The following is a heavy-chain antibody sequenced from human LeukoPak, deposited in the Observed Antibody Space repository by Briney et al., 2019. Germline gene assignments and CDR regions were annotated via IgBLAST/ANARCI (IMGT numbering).Heavy chain of an antibody. CDR2: ISSSSSYI. CDR3: AISSSGYYAASY. J-gene: IGHJ4*02. D-gene: IGHD3-22*01. CDR1: GFTFSSYS. Sequence: GGSLRLSCAASGFTFSSYSVNWVRQAPGKGLEWVSSISSSSSYIYYADSVKGRFTISRDNSKNTLYLQMNSLRAEDTAVYYCAISSSGYYAASYWGQGTLVTVSS. V-gene: IGHV3-21*01.